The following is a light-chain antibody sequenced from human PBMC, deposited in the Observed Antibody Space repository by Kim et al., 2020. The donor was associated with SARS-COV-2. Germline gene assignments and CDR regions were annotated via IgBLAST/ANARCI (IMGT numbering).Light chain of an antibody. V-gene: IGKV1-33*01. CDR3: QQNDAFPIT. J-gene: IGKJ5*01. CDR2: DVS. CDR1: QVIKKF. Sequence: ASVGDRVTITCQATQVIKKFLNWYQQRPGKAPQLLIYDVSNLQTGVPSRFSGSGYGTEFTLTISSLQPEDFATYYCQQNDAFPITFGQGTRLEIK.